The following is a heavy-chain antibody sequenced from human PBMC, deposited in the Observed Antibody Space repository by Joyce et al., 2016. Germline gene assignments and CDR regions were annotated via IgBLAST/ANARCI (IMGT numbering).Heavy chain of an antibody. V-gene: IGHV7-4-1*02. CDR1: GYTFTDFA. CDR3: TRDGGTTVVETYFDY. D-gene: IGHD4-11*01. CDR2: INTHTAKP. J-gene: IGHJ4*02. Sequence: QVQAVQSGSELKKPGASVKVSCKASGYTFTDFAINWVRQAPGHGLEWMGWINTHTAKPTYAQCFTGRFVFSLDTSVSTAYLQVSSLKADDTAIYYCTRDGGTTVVETYFDYWGQGTLVTVSS.